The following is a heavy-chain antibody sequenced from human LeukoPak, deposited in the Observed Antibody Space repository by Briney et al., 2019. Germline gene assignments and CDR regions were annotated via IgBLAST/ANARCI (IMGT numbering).Heavy chain of an antibody. J-gene: IGHJ6*03. CDR2: IYISGST. V-gene: IGHV4-4*07. D-gene: IGHD2-8*01. CDR1: GGSMSSYY. CDR3: ARDMCTNGVCYRDGGYYYYMDV. Sequence: SETLSLTCTVSGGSMSSYYWSWIRQPAGKGLEWIGRIYISGSTNYNHPLKSGVTMSVDTSKNEFSLKLSSVTAAGTAVYYCARDMCTNGVCYRDGGYYYYMDVWGNGTTVTVSS.